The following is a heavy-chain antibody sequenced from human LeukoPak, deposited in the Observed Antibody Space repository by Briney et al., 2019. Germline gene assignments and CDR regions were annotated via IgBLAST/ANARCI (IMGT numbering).Heavy chain of an antibody. Sequence: PSETLSLTCTVSGGSISSYYWSWIRQPPGKGLEWIGYIYYSGSTNYNPSLKSRVTISVDTSKNQFSLKLSSVTAADTAVHYCARDWGPSVYDYVWGSSTWGAFDIWGQGTMVTVSS. CDR1: GGSISSYY. V-gene: IGHV4-59*01. D-gene: IGHD3-16*01. J-gene: IGHJ3*02. CDR2: IYYSGST. CDR3: ARDWGPSVYDYVWGSSTWGAFDI.